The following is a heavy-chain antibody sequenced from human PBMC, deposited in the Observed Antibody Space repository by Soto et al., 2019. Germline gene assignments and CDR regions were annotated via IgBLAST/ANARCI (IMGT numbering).Heavy chain of an antibody. J-gene: IGHJ4*02. Sequence: TLSLTCAVYGGSFSGYYWSWIRQPPGKGLEWIGEINHSGSTNYNPSLKSRVTISVDTSKNQFSLKLSSVTAADTAVYYCATTMVDTAMVFFDYWGQGTLVTVSS. D-gene: IGHD5-18*01. CDR3: ATTMVDTAMVFFDY. CDR1: GGSFSGYY. V-gene: IGHV4-34*01. CDR2: INHSGST.